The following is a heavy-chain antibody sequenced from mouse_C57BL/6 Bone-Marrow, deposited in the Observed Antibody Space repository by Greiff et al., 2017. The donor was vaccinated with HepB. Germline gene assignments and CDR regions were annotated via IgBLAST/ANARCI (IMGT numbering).Heavy chain of an antibody. V-gene: IGHV5-15*01. Sequence: EVKVVESGGGLVQPGGSLKLSCAASGFTFSDYGMAWVRQAPRKGPEWVAFISNLAYSIYYADTVTGRFTISRENAKNTLYLEMSSLRSEDTAMYYCARHGLLSDYYAMDYWGQGTSVTVSS. CDR3: ARHGLLSDYYAMDY. J-gene: IGHJ4*01. CDR2: ISNLAYSI. D-gene: IGHD2-10*01. CDR1: GFTFSDYG.